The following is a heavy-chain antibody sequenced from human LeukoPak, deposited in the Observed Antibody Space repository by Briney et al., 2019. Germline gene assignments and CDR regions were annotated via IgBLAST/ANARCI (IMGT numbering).Heavy chain of an antibody. D-gene: IGHD5-18*01. CDR1: GFTFSDYY. J-gene: IGHJ6*02. V-gene: IGHV3-11*04. Sequence: PGGSLRLSCAASGFTFSDYYMSWIRQAPGKGLEWVSYISSSGSTIYYADSVKGRFTISRDNAENSVYLQMNSLRDEDTAVYYCARGRFNYGWGMDVWGQGTTVIVSS. CDR2: ISSSGSTI. CDR3: ARGRFNYGWGMDV.